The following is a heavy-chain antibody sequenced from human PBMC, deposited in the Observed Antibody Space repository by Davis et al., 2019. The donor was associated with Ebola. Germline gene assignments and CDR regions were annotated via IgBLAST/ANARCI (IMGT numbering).Heavy chain of an antibody. Sequence: GESLKISCAGSGFTVSSHSMNWVRQAPGKGLEWVSVIYSGGSTYYADSVKGRFTISRDNSKNTLYLQMNSLRAEDTAVYYCARGGYYHFDYWGQGTLVTVSS. J-gene: IGHJ4*02. CDR2: IYSGGST. V-gene: IGHV3-53*01. D-gene: IGHD3-22*01. CDR3: ARGGYYHFDY. CDR1: GFTVSSHS.